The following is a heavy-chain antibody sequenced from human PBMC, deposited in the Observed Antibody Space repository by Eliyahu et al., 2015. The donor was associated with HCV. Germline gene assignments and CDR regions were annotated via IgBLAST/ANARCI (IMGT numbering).Heavy chain of an antibody. CDR3: AKGAGYSSGWEFDY. J-gene: IGHJ4*02. V-gene: IGHV3-9*01. Sequence: EVQLVESGGGLVQPGRSLRLSCAASGFTFDDYAMHWVRQAPGKGLEWVSGISWNSGSIGYADSVKGRFTISRDNAKNSLYLQMNSLRAEDTALYYCAKGAGYSSGWEFDYWGQGTLVTVSS. CDR1: GFTFDDYA. D-gene: IGHD6-19*01. CDR2: ISWNSGSI.